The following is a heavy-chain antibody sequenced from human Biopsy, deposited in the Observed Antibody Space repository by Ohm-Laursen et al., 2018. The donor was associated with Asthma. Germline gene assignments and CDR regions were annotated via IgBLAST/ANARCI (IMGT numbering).Heavy chain of an antibody. CDR3: ARDVSFGRFLEWSSGMDV. J-gene: IGHJ6*02. D-gene: IGHD3-3*01. Sequence: SQTLSLTCTVSGVSISSDYWSWIRQPPGKGLEWIGHIYYSGSTNYQPSLKSRVTISVDTSKNQFSLNLRSVTAADTAVYYCARDVSFGRFLEWSSGMDVWGQGTMVTVSS. V-gene: IGHV4-59*01. CDR1: GVSISSDY. CDR2: IYYSGST.